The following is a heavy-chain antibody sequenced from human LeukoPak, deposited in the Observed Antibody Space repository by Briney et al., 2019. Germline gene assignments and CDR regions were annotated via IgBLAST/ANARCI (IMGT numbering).Heavy chain of an antibody. J-gene: IGHJ4*02. CDR3: ARAERGYCSGGSCFAFDY. D-gene: IGHD2-15*01. CDR1: GFTFSRYG. CDR2: ISYDGSNK. Sequence: AGGSLRLSCAASGFTFSRYGIHWVRQAPGKGLEWVAVISYDGSNKYYADSVKGRFTISRDNSKNTLYLQMNSLRAEDTAVYYCARAERGYCSGGSCFAFDYWGQGTLVTVSS. V-gene: IGHV3-30*03.